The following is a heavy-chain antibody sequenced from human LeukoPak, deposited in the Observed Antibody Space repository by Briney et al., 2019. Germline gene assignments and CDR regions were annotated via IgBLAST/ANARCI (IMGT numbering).Heavy chain of an antibody. CDR2: IRSDGSNK. CDR3: ARDRSIVGATFHY. D-gene: IGHD1-26*01. Sequence: GSLRLSCAASGFTFSSYGMHWVRQAPGKGLEWVAFIRSDGSNKYYADSVKGRFTISRDNSKNTLYLQMNSLRAEDTAVYYCARDRSIVGATFHYWGQGTLVTVSS. CDR1: GFTFSSYG. V-gene: IGHV3-30*02. J-gene: IGHJ4*02.